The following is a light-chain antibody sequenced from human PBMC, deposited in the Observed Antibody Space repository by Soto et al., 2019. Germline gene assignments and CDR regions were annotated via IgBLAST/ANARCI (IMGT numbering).Light chain of an antibody. CDR3: GSYTGSIYV. V-gene: IGLV2-14*01. J-gene: IGLJ1*01. Sequence: QSALTQPASVSGSPGQSITISCTGTSSDVGGYKFVSWYQQHPGKAPKLMIYEVSNRLSGVSSRFSGSKSGNTASLTISGLQAEDEADYYCGSYTGSIYVFGPGTKLTVL. CDR2: EVS. CDR1: SSDVGGYKF.